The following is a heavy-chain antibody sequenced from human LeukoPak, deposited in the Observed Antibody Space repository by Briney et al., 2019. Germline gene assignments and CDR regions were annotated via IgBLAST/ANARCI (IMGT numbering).Heavy chain of an antibody. CDR2: IWYDGSNK. CDR1: GFTFSNYG. Sequence: PGGSLRLSCAASGFTFSNYGMHWVRQAPGKGLEWVAVIWYDGSNKYYADSVKGRFTISRDNSKNTLYLQMDSLRAEDTAVYYCARARFCTSTACYAGDYWGQGTLVTVSS. V-gene: IGHV3-33*01. D-gene: IGHD2-2*01. J-gene: IGHJ4*02. CDR3: ARARFCTSTACYAGDY.